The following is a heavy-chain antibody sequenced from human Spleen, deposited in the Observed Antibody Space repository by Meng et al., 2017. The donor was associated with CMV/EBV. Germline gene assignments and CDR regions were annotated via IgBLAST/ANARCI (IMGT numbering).Heavy chain of an antibody. D-gene: IGHD2-15*01. Sequence: SAYSFSSVGIDWLRRAPGQGLEWMVWISAYNGSTLSAQNFQGRVTMTREESSSTAYMELSSLRSEDTAVYYCAGERGRGRASYCFDYWGQGTLVTVSS. CDR1: AYSFSSVG. V-gene: IGHV1-18*01. J-gene: IGHJ4*02. CDR2: ISAYNGST. CDR3: AGERGRGRASYCFDY.